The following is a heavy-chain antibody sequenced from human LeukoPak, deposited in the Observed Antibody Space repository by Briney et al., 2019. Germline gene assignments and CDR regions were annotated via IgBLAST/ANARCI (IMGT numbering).Heavy chain of an antibody. CDR2: IIPIFGTA. V-gene: IGHV1-69*13. CDR1: GGTFSSYA. CDR3: AKGEDYYDSSGYYYGSGFDY. Sequence: ASVKVSCKASGGTFSSYAISWVRQAPGQGLEWMGGIIPIFGTANYAQKFQGRVTITADESTSTAYMELSSLRSEDTAVYYCAKGEDYYDSSGYYYGSGFDYWGQGTLVTVSS. J-gene: IGHJ4*02. D-gene: IGHD3-22*01.